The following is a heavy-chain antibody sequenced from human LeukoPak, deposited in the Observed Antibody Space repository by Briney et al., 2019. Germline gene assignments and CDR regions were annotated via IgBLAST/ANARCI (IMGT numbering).Heavy chain of an antibody. J-gene: IGHJ4*02. CDR2: IYSDGNT. V-gene: IGHV3-66*01. CDR1: GFTVSRNY. CDR3: ATDYYVSGSYYRLFY. D-gene: IGHD3-10*01. Sequence: GGSLRLSCTVSGFTVSRNYMSWVRQAPGKGLERVSVIYSDGNTNYADSVKGRFTISRDNSKNTVYLQMNRVRAEDTAVYYCATDYYVSGSYYRLFYWGQGTLVTVSS.